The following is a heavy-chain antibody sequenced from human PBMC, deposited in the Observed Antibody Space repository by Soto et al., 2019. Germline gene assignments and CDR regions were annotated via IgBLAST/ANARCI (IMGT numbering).Heavy chain of an antibody. V-gene: IGHV4-4*07. CDR3: ARDYFGSASSD. D-gene: IGHD3-10*01. CDR2: IYGSGSA. J-gene: IGHJ6*02. CDR1: GGSISSYY. Sequence: PSETLSLTCTVSGGSISSYYWSWIRQPAGKGLELIGRIYGSGSASYNPSLKSRVTMSLDTSKNQFSLKLSSVTAADTALYYCARDYFGSASSDWGQGTTVTVYS.